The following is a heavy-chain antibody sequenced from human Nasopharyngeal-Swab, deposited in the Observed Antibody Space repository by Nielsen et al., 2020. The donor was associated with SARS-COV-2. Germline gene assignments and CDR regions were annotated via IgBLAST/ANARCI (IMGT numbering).Heavy chain of an antibody. V-gene: IGHV4-4*02. Sequence: SETLSLTCAVSGGSISSSNWWSWVRQPPGKGLEWIGEIYHSGSTNYNPSLKGRVTISVDKSKNQFSLKLSSVTAADTAVYYCARGVLRFLLAPSDYWGQGTLVTVSS. CDR2: IYHSGST. CDR3: ARGVLRFLLAPSDY. D-gene: IGHD3-3*01. J-gene: IGHJ4*02. CDR1: GGSISSSNW.